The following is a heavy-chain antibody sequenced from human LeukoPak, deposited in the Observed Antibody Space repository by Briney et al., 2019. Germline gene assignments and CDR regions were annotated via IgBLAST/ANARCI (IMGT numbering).Heavy chain of an antibody. Sequence: SETLSLTCTVSGGSITSGDYYWSWIRQPPGKGLEWIGYIYYSGSTYYNPSLKSRLTISVDTSKKQFSLKLRSVTTADTAVYYCARVQTDYDILTGYYRGVFWFDPWGQGTLVTVSS. CDR3: ARVQTDYDILTGYYRGVFWFDP. V-gene: IGHV4-30-4*01. CDR1: GGSITSGDYY. D-gene: IGHD3-9*01. CDR2: IYYSGST. J-gene: IGHJ5*02.